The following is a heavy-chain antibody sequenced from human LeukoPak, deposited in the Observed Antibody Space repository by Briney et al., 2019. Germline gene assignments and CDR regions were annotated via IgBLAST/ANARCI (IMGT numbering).Heavy chain of an antibody. CDR1: GFRFSGYW. Sequence: QPGGSLRLSCEGSGFRFSGYWMHWVRQAPGKGLVWVSRVQDDERSASYGDSVKGRSTISKDNAKNILYLQMDGLRVEDTAVYYCVRGHVGTIFGVIPVNPLGYWGQGTLVTVSS. J-gene: IGHJ4*02. D-gene: IGHD3-3*01. CDR2: VQDDERSA. V-gene: IGHV3-74*01. CDR3: VRGHVGTIFGVIPVNPLGY.